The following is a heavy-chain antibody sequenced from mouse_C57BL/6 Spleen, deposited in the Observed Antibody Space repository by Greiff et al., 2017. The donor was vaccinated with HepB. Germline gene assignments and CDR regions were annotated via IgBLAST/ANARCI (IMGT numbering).Heavy chain of an antibody. CDR1: GYTFTSYW. J-gene: IGHJ4*01. V-gene: IGHV1-52*01. CDR2: IDPSDSET. Sequence: VQLQQPGAELVRPGSSVKLSCKASGYTFTSYWMHWVKQRPIQGLEWIGNIDPSDSETHYNQKFKDKATLTVDKSSSTAYMQLSSLTSEDSAVYYCARGRGKGDAMDYWGQGTSVTVSS. CDR3: ARGRGKGDAMDY. D-gene: IGHD2-1*01.